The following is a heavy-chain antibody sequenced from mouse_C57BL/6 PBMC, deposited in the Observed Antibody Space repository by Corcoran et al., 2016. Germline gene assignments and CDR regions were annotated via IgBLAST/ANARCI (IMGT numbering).Heavy chain of an antibody. CDR1: GYTFTTYG. J-gene: IGHJ4*01. D-gene: IGHD2-12*01. Sequence: QIQLVQSRPELKKPGETVKISCKASGYTFTTYGMSWVKQAPGKGLKWMGWINTYSGVPTYADDFKGRFAFSLETSASTAYLQINNLKNEDTATYFCARNHDGYAMDYWGQGTSVTVSS. V-gene: IGHV9-3*01. CDR2: INTYSGVP. CDR3: ARNHDGYAMDY.